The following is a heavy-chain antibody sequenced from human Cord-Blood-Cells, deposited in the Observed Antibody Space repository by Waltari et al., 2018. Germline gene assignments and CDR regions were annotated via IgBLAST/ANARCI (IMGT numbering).Heavy chain of an antibody. CDR1: GYTFTGYY. D-gene: IGHD3-10*01. CDR2: INPNSGGT. J-gene: IGHJ3*02. Sequence: QVQLVQSGAEVKKPGASVKVSCKASGYTFTGYYMHWVRQAPGQGLEWMGWINPNSGGTNSEQKFEGRGTMTGDTSISTAYMERSRLRSDDTAVYYCARGITMVRGVIGAFDIWCQGTMVTVSS. CDR3: ARGITMVRGVIGAFDI. V-gene: IGHV1-2*02.